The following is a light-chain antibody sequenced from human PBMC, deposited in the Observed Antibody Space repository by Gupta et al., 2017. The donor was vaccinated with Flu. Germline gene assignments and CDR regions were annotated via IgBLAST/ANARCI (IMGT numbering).Light chain of an antibody. Sequence: DIQMTQSPSTLSASVGDRVTITCRASQSISSWLAWYQQKPGKAPKLLIYKASSLESGVPSRFSGSGSGTEFTLTSSSLQPDDFATYYCQQYNSPRTFGQGTKVEIK. J-gene: IGKJ1*01. CDR2: KAS. CDR1: QSISSW. V-gene: IGKV1-5*03. CDR3: QQYNSPRT.